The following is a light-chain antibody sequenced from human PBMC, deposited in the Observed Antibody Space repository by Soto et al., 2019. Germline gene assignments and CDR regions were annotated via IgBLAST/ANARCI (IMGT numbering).Light chain of an antibody. J-gene: IGLJ3*02. CDR1: SSDIGGHDF. V-gene: IGLV2-8*01. CDR2: EVT. CDR3: SSYTGTNTDVL. Sequence: QSVLTQPPSASGSPGQSVTISCTGTSSDIGGHDFVSWYQQSPGKAPRLIIYEVTKRPSGVPDRFSGSKSGITASLTVSGLQAEDEAEYYCSSYTGTNTDVLFGGGTKLTVL.